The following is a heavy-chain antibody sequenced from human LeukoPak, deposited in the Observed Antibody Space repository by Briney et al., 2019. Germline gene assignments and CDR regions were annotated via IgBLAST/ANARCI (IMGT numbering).Heavy chain of an antibody. CDR3: AGCKMPSIGSYFDD. CDR2: IYYGGST. D-gene: IGHD5-24*01. V-gene: IGHV4-39*01. J-gene: IGHJ4*02. CDR1: GGSISSSSIY. Sequence: PSETLSLTYTVSGGSISSSSIYRGWIRQPPGKGLEWIGSIYYGGSTYYNTSLKSRVTISVDASKNQFSLKLNSLTAADTAVYYCAGCKMPSIGSYFDDWGQGTLVTVSS.